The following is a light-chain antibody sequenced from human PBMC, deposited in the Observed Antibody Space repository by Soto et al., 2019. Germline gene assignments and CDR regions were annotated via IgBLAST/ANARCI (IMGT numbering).Light chain of an antibody. CDR1: SSDVGGYNY. CDR3: CSFAGGYIYV. V-gene: IGLV2-11*01. J-gene: IGLJ1*01. Sequence: ALTQPRSVSGSPGQSVTVSCTGTSSDVGGYNYVSWYQQRPGKAPKLMIYDVDKRPSGVPDRFSGSKSGNTASLSISGLQADDEADYYCCSFAGGYIYVFGTGTKVTVL. CDR2: DVD.